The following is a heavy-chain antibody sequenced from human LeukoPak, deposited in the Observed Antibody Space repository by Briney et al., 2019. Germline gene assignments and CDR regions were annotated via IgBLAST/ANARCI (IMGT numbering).Heavy chain of an antibody. V-gene: IGHV3-23*01. D-gene: IGHD3-9*01. Sequence: GASLSLSCAASGFTFSNYAMSWVRQAPGKGLEWVSAILGSGGRTYYADSVKGRFTVSRDNSKSTLYLQMNSLRAEDTALYYCAKWGDYDVLTGYYVPDYWGQGTLVTVSS. CDR2: ILGSGGRT. CDR3: AKWGDYDVLTGYYVPDY. J-gene: IGHJ4*02. CDR1: GFTFSNYA.